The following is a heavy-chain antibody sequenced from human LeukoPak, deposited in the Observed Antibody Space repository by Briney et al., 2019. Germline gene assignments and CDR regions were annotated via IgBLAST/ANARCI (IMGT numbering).Heavy chain of an antibody. V-gene: IGHV1-18*01. CDR3: ARENGLTTNAFDI. Sequence: GASVKVSCKASGYTFTNYVITWVRQAPGQGLEWMGWISAYNGNTNNAQKLQGRVTMTTDTSTTTAYMELRSLTSDDTAVYFCARENGLTTNAFDIWGQGTMVTVSS. J-gene: IGHJ3*02. CDR1: GYTFTNYV. D-gene: IGHD4/OR15-4a*01. CDR2: ISAYNGNT.